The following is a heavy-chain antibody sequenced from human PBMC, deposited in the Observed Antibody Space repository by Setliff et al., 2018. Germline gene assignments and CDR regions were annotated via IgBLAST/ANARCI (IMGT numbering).Heavy chain of an antibody. D-gene: IGHD2-2*01. V-gene: IGHV1-69*10. Sequence: ASVKVSCKASGGTFSSYAISWVRQAPGRGLEWMGGIIPILGIANYAQKFQGRVTITADESTSTAYMELSSLRSEDTAVYYCASSNVVPAAISYFDYWGQGTLVTVSS. CDR3: ASSNVVPAAISYFDY. J-gene: IGHJ4*02. CDR1: GGTFSSYA. CDR2: IIPILGIA.